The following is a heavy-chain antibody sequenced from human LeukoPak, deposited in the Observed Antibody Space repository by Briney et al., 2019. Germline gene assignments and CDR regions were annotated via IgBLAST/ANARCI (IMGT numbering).Heavy chain of an antibody. D-gene: IGHD3-10*01. J-gene: IGHJ6*02. Sequence: GGSLRLSCAASGFTFSSYAMHWVRQAPGKGPEWVAVISYDGSNKYYADSVKGRFTISRDNSKNTLYLQMNSLRAEDTAVYYCARDALHYYGSGRYGMDVWGQGTTVTVSS. CDR2: ISYDGSNK. CDR3: ARDALHYYGSGRYGMDV. V-gene: IGHV3-30-3*01. CDR1: GFTFSSYA.